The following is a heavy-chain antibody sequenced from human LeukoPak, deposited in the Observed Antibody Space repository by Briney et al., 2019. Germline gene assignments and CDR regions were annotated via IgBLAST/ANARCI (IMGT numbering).Heavy chain of an antibody. CDR3: VRDASGPDTTFDS. V-gene: IGHV6-1*01. D-gene: IGHD1-14*01. Sequence: SQTLSLTCAISGDSVSSNSAAWNWLRQSPSRGLEWLGRTYYRSKWLNDYAVSMRGRITVTPDTSKNQFSLLLNSVTLDDTAVYYCVRDASGPDTTFDSWGQGTLVTVSS. J-gene: IGHJ4*02. CDR2: TYYRSKWLN. CDR1: GDSVSSNSAA.